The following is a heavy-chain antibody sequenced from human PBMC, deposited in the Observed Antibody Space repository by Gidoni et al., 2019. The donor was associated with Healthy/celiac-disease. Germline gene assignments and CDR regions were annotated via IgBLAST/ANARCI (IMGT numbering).Heavy chain of an antibody. CDR3: AKEEGSSGYYIYYFDY. CDR2: ISGSGGST. CDR1: GFTFSSYA. D-gene: IGHD3-22*01. V-gene: IGHV3-23*01. Sequence: EVQLLEYGGGLVQPGGSLGLACAASGFTFSSYAMSWVRQAPGKGLEWVSAISGSGGSTYYADSVKGRFTISRDNSKNTLYLQMNSLRAEDTAVYYCAKEEGSSGYYIYYFDYWGQGTLVTVSS. J-gene: IGHJ4*02.